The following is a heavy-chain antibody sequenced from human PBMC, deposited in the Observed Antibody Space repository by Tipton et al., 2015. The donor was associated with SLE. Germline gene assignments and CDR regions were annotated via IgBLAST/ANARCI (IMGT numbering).Heavy chain of an antibody. CDR1: GGSISGYY. CDR2: IYYSGST. V-gene: IGHV4-59*12. D-gene: IGHD3-3*01. Sequence: TLSLTCTVSGGSISGYYWNWIRQPPGKGLEWIGYIYYSGSTYYNPSLESRVTVSVDTSKNQFSLKLSSVTAVDTAVYYCARDLSFLGEFDPWGQGTLVTVSS. J-gene: IGHJ5*02. CDR3: ARDLSFLGEFDP.